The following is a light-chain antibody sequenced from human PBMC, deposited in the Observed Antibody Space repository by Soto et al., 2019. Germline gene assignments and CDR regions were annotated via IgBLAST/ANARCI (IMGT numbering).Light chain of an antibody. Sequence: QSALTQPRSASGSPGQSVTVSCTGTSRDVGGYNYVSWYQQHPGKAPKLIIYDVDKRPSGVPDRFSGSKSGNTASLTISGLQAEDEADYYCCSFAGTYTLLFGGGTKLTVL. V-gene: IGLV2-11*01. CDR3: CSFAGTYTLL. CDR1: SRDVGGYNY. J-gene: IGLJ2*01. CDR2: DVD.